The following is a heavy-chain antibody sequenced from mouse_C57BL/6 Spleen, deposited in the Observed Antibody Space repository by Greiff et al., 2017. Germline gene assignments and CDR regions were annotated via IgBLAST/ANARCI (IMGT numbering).Heavy chain of an antibody. D-gene: IGHD1-1*01. V-gene: IGHV3-6*01. CDR2: ISYDGSN. J-gene: IGHJ1*03. Sequence: EVKLVESGPGLVKPSQSLSLTCSVTGYSITSGYYWNWIRQFPGNKLEWMGYISYDGSNNYNPSLKNRISITRDTSKNQFFLKLNSVTTEDTATYYCARKGSLHGSSYVGYFDVWGTGTTVTVSS. CDR3: ARKGSLHGSSYVGYFDV. CDR1: GYSITSGYY.